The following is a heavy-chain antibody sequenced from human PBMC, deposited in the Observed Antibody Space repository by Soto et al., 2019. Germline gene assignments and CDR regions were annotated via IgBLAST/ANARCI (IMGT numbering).Heavy chain of an antibody. CDR2: INPSGGST. CDR3: ARVIIYYDFWSGYYTPNYYYYGMDV. Sequence: ASVKVSCKASGYTFTSYYMHWVRQAPGQGLEWMGIINPSGGSTSYAQKFQGRVTMTRDTSTSTVYMELSSLRSEDTAVYYCARVIIYYDFWSGYYTPNYYYYGMDVWGQGTTVTVSS. CDR1: GYTFTSYY. V-gene: IGHV1-46*03. J-gene: IGHJ6*02. D-gene: IGHD3-3*01.